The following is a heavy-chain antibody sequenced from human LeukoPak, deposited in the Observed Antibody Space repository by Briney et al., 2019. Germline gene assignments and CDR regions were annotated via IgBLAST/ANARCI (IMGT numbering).Heavy chain of an antibody. Sequence: PGGSLRLSCAASGFTVSSSYMSWVRQAPGKGLEWVSVIYSGGSTYYADSVKGRFTISRDNSKNTLSLQMDSLRAEDTAVYYCARGASYCSGGSCYSAWGQGTLVTVSS. CDR1: GFTVSSSY. V-gene: IGHV3-66*01. CDR2: IYSGGST. D-gene: IGHD2-15*01. J-gene: IGHJ5*02. CDR3: ARGASYCSGGSCYSA.